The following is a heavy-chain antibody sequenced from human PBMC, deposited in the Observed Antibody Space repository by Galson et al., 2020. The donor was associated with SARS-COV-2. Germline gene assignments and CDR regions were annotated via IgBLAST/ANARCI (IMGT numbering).Heavy chain of an antibody. CDR1: GGSISSGDYS. Sequence: HSETLSLTCAVSGGSISSGDYSWSWIRQPPGKGLEWIGYIYYSGSTYYNPSLKSRYTISVDTSKNQFSLKVSSVTAADTAVYYCARAYGSWSGYYSAFDYWGQGTLVTVSS. J-gene: IGHJ4*02. D-gene: IGHD3-3*01. V-gene: IGHV4-30-4*07. CDR3: ARAYGSWSGYYSAFDY. CDR2: IYYSGST.